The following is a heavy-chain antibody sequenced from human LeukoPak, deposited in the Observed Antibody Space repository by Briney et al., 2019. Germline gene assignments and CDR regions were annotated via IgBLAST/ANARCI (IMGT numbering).Heavy chain of an antibody. J-gene: IGHJ4*02. CDR2: IKQDGSEK. CDR1: GFTFRNYA. Sequence: GGSLRLSCAASGFTFRNYAMSWVRQAPGKGLEWVANIKQDGSEKYYVDSVKGRFTISRDNAKNSLYLQMNSLRAEDTAVYYCASAIGTAVGAKFDYWGQGTLVTVSS. CDR3: ASAIGTAVGAKFDY. V-gene: IGHV3-7*01. D-gene: IGHD1-26*01.